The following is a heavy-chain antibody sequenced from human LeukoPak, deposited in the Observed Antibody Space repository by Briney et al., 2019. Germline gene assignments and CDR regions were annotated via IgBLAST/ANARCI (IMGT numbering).Heavy chain of an antibody. D-gene: IGHD3-9*01. V-gene: IGHV4-34*01. J-gene: IGHJ3*02. Sequence: SETLSLTCAVYGGSFSGYYWSWIRQPPGKGLEGIGEINHSGSTNYKPSLKSRVTISVDTSKNQFSLKLSSVTAADTAVYYCARGYYDILTGPHPAFDIWGQGTMVTVSS. CDR2: INHSGST. CDR1: GGSFSGYY. CDR3: ARGYYDILTGPHPAFDI.